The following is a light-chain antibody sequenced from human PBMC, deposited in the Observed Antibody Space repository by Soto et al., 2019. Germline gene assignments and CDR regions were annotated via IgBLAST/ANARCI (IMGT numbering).Light chain of an antibody. Sequence: DIVMTQSPDSLAVSLGERATINCKSSQSILYSSNNKNCLGWYQQKPGQPPKLLIYWASTRESGVPDRFSGSGSGTDFTLTISSLQAEDVAVYYCQQYYSNQWTFGQGTKVEIK. V-gene: IGKV4-1*01. J-gene: IGKJ1*01. CDR3: QQYYSNQWT. CDR2: WAS. CDR1: QSILYSSNNKNC.